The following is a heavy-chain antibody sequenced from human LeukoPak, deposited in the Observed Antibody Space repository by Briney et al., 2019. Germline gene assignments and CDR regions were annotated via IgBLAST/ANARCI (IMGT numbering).Heavy chain of an antibody. CDR3: ARSIGSYGIDPFDY. CDR2: IHYSGST. D-gene: IGHD5-18*01. V-gene: IGHV4-59*01. Sequence: SETLSLTCTVSGGSISSNYWSXIRQPPGKGXXXXXYIHYSGSTNYNPSLKSRVTISVDTSKNQFSLKLSSVTAADTAVYYCARSIGSYGIDPFDYWGQGTLVTVSS. CDR1: GGSISSNY. J-gene: IGHJ4*02.